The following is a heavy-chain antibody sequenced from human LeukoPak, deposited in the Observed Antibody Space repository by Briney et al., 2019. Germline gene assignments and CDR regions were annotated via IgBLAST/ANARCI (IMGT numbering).Heavy chain of an antibody. CDR1: GFAFRNYY. D-gene: IGHD4-17*01. CDR2: ISYDGSNK. CDR3: ASLGKDDYGDYYGMDV. J-gene: IGHJ6*02. Sequence: GRSLRLSCAASGFAFRNYYMHWVRQAPGKGLEWVAVISYDGSNKYYADSVKGRFTISRDNSKNTLYLQMNSLRAEDTAVYYCASLGKDDYGDYYGMDVWGQGTTVTVSS. V-gene: IGHV3-30-3*01.